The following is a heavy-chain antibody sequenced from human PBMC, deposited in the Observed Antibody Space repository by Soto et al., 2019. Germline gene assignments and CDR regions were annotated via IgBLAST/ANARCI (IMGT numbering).Heavy chain of an antibody. CDR3: ARDHYDTYGYYHDFDY. D-gene: IGHD3-22*01. J-gene: IGHJ4*02. Sequence: GGSLRLSCAASGFTFSSYAMNWVRQAPGKGLEWVSTISISGGTTYYADSVKGRFTISRDNSQNTLYLQMSSLRAEDTAVYYCARDHYDTYGYYHDFDYWGQGTLVTVSS. CDR1: GFTFSSYA. V-gene: IGHV3-23*01. CDR2: ISISGGTT.